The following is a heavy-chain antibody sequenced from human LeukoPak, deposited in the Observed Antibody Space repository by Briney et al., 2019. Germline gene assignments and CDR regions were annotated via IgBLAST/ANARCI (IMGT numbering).Heavy chain of an antibody. CDR3: VRLVHV. CDR1: GFAFSSYA. CDR2: ISGSGSST. V-gene: IGHV3-23*01. D-gene: IGHD3-9*01. J-gene: IGHJ4*02. Sequence: GGSLRLSCAASGFAFSSYAMSWVRQAPGKGLEWVSAISGSGSSTYYADSVKGRFTISRDNAKNSLFLEMTGLTAEDSAVYYCVRLVHVWGQGALVTVSS.